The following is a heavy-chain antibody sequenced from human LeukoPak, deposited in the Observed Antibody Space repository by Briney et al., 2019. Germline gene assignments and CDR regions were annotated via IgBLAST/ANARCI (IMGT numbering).Heavy chain of an antibody. Sequence: PSETLSLTCTVSGGSIAGSNYYWAWIRQPPGKGLECIGSIFYSGSTSYYNPSLKSRVTISVDTSKNQFSLKLSSVTAADTAVYYCARSLYYYGSGGPFDYWGQGTLVSGSS. D-gene: IGHD3-10*01. V-gene: IGHV4-39*07. J-gene: IGHJ4*02. CDR2: IFYSGSTS. CDR1: GGSIAGSNYY. CDR3: ARSLYYYGSGGPFDY.